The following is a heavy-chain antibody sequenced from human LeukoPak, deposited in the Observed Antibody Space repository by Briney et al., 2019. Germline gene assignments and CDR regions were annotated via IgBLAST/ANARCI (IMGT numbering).Heavy chain of an antibody. D-gene: IGHD3-3*01. CDR2: INQDGSEK. V-gene: IGHV3-7*01. Sequence: TGGSLRLSCAASGFTFSSYWMGWVRQAPGKGLEWVANINQDGSEKYYVDSVKGRFTISRDNAKNSLYLQMNSLRAEDTAVYYCARDRYYDFWSGYWETYFDYWGQGTLVTVSS. CDR3: ARDRYYDFWSGYWETYFDY. J-gene: IGHJ4*02. CDR1: GFTFSSYW.